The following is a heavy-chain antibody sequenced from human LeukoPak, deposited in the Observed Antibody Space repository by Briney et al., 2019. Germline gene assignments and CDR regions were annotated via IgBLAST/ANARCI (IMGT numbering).Heavy chain of an antibody. V-gene: IGHV3-74*01. CDR1: GFTFSSHW. CDR3: ARVLLMTGSSWNAPYYFDY. Sequence: PGGSLRLSCAASGFTFSSHWMHWVRQAPGKGLVWVSRINSDGSTTTYADSVKGRFTISRDNANNTLYLQMDSLRAEDTAVYYCARVLLMTGSSWNAPYYFDYWGQGTLVTVSS. J-gene: IGHJ4*02. D-gene: IGHD6-13*01. CDR2: INSDGSTT.